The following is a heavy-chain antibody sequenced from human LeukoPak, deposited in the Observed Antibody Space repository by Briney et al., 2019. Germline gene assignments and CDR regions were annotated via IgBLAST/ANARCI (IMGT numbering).Heavy chain of an antibody. D-gene: IGHD3-10*01. CDR3: AKDEVYGSGSYYYYYYGMDV. J-gene: IGHJ6*02. Sequence: GGSLRLSCAASGFTFSSYGMHWVRQAPGKGLEWVAVISYDGSNKYYADSVKGRFTISRDNSKNTLYLQMNSLRAEDTAVYYCAKDEVYGSGSYYYYYYGMDVWGQGTTVTVSS. V-gene: IGHV3-30*18. CDR1: GFTFSSYG. CDR2: ISYDGSNK.